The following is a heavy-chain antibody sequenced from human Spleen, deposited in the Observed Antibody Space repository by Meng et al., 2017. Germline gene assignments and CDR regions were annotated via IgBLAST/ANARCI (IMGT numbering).Heavy chain of an antibody. CDR1: GGSFSGYY. V-gene: IGHV4-34*01. Sequence: VQLQQWGAGLLKPSETLSLTCAVYGGSFSGYYWSWIRQPPGKGLEWIGEINHSGSTNYNPSLKSRVTISVDTSKNHFTLKVNSVTAADTAVYYCARSSAGIVGASFDKWGQGTLVTVSS. J-gene: IGHJ4*02. CDR3: ARSSAGIVGASFDK. D-gene: IGHD1-26*01. CDR2: INHSGST.